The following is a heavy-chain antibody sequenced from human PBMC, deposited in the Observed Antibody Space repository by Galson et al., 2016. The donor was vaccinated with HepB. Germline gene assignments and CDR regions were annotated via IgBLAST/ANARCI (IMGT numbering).Heavy chain of an antibody. V-gene: IGHV3-33*01. J-gene: IGHJ4*02. Sequence: SLRLSCAASGFTFSSYGMHWVRQAPGKGLEWVAVIWYDGSDKYYADSVKGRFTISRDNSKNTLYLQLNSLRTGDTAVYYCARSRIPGYCAAAVCHSFDYWGQGTLVTVSS. CDR1: GFTFSSYG. CDR3: ARSRIPGYCAAAVCHSFDY. D-gene: IGHD2-8*02. CDR2: IWYDGSDK.